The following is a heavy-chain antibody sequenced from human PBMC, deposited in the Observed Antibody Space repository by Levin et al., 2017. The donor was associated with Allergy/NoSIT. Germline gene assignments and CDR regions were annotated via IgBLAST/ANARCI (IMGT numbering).Heavy chain of an antibody. D-gene: IGHD3-22*01. V-gene: IGHV3-23*01. J-gene: IGHJ3*02. CDR2: ISGSGGST. CDR3: ALMIVVVNDAFDI. Sequence: GGSLRLSCAASGFTFSSYAMSWVRQAPGKGLEWVSTISGSGGSTFYADSVKGRFTISRDNSKNTLYLQMNALRAEDTALYYCALMIVVVNDAFDIWGQGTMVSVSS. CDR1: GFTFSSYA.